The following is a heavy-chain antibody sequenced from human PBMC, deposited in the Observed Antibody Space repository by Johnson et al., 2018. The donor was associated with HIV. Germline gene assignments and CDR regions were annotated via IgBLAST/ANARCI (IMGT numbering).Heavy chain of an antibody. CDR1: GLSVSINY. J-gene: IGHJ3*02. Sequence: VQLVESGGGLIQPGGSLRLSCAVSGLSVSINYITWVRQAPGKGLEWASVIHSGGSTYYADSVAGRFTIPRDNSKNPVYLQMNSLRVEDTPVYYCARDGPGEGNAMGGSGAFDIWGQGTMVTVSS. V-gene: IGHV3-53*01. D-gene: IGHD3-16*01. CDR3: ARDGPGEGNAMGGSGAFDI. CDR2: IHSGGST.